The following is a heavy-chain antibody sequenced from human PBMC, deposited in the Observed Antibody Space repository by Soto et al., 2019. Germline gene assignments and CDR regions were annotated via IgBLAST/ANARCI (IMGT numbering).Heavy chain of an antibody. D-gene: IGHD3-3*01. V-gene: IGHV3-23*01. CDR2: ISGSGGST. Sequence: GGSLRLSCAASGFTFSNYAMSWVRQAPGKGLEWVSAISGSGGSTYYADSVKGRFTISRDNSKNTLYLQMNSLRAEDTAVYYCAKDLRQDFWSGYLYYYYYMDVWGKGTTVTVSS. CDR1: GFTFSNYA. CDR3: AKDLRQDFWSGYLYYYYYMDV. J-gene: IGHJ6*03.